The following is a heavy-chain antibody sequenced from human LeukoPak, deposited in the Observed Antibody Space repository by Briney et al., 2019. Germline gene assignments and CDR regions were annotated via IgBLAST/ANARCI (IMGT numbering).Heavy chain of an antibody. D-gene: IGHD2-15*01. J-gene: IGHJ4*02. Sequence: SETLSLTCAVYGGSFSGYYWSWIRQPPGKGLEWIGEINHSGSTNYNPSLKSRVTISVDTSKNQFSLKLSSVTAADTAVYYCARALGYCSGGSCYGGKVFDYWGQGTLVTVSS. CDR2: INHSGST. CDR3: ARALGYCSGGSCYGGKVFDY. V-gene: IGHV4-34*01. CDR1: GGSFSGYY.